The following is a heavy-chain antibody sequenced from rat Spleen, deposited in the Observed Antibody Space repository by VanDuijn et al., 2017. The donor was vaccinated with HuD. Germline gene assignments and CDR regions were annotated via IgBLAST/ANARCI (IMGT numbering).Heavy chain of an antibody. Sequence: EVQLVESGGGLVQPGRSLRLSCAASGFTFSDYGMAWVRQAPTKGLEWVATISYGDSSGHSSTYYRDSVKGRFTISRDNAKSTLYLQMDSLRSEETATYYCARQWLTGSHWFFDFWGPGTMVTVSS. CDR2: ISYGDSSGHSST. CDR3: ARQWLTGSHWFFDF. D-gene: IGHD1-4*01. V-gene: IGHV5-29*01. J-gene: IGHJ1*01. CDR1: GFTFSDYG.